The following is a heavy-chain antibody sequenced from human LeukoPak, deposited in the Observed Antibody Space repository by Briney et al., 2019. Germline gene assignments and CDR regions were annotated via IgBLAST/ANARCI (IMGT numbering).Heavy chain of an antibody. CDR3: ARVGIASLNAFDI. V-gene: IGHV1-2*02. CDR2: INPNSGGT. Sequence: ASVKVSCKASGYTFTGYYMHWVRQAPGQGLEWMGWINPNSGGTNYAQKFRGRVTMTRDTSISTAYMELSRLRSDDTAVYYCARVGIASLNAFDIWGQGTMVTVSS. CDR1: GYTFTGYY. D-gene: IGHD6-13*01. J-gene: IGHJ3*02.